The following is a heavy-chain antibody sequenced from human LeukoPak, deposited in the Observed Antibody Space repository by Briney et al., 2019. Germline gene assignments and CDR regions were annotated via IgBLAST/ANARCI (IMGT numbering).Heavy chain of an antibody. CDR2: ISAYNGNT. CDR3: AREEYYYDSSGYFPSDY. CDR1: GYTFTSYG. D-gene: IGHD3-22*01. J-gene: IGHJ4*02. V-gene: IGHV1-18*01. Sequence: GASVKVSCKASGYTFTSYGISWVRQAPGQGLEWMGWISAYNGNTNYAQKLQGRVTMTTDTSTSTAYMELRSLRSDDTAVYYCAREEYYYDSSGYFPSDYWGQGTLVTVSS.